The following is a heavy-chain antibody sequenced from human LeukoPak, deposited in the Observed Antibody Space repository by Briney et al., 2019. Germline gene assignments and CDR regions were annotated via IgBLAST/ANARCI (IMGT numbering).Heavy chain of an antibody. V-gene: IGHV1-24*01. CDR1: GYTFTSYY. D-gene: IGHD2-15*01. J-gene: IGHJ5*02. Sequence: GASVKVSCKASGYTFTSYYMHWVRQAPGKGLEWMGGFDPEDGETIYAQKFQGRVTMTEDTSTDTAYMELSSLRSEDTAVYYCATTSDCSGGSCYPKNWFDPWGQGTLVTVSS. CDR2: FDPEDGET. CDR3: ATTSDCSGGSCYPKNWFDP.